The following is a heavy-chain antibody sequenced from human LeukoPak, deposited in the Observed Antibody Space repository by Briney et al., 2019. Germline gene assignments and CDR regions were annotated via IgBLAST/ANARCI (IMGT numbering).Heavy chain of an antibody. CDR1: GIPFSDFY. Sequence: GGPLRLSCVVAGIPFSDFYMNWIRQAPGKGLVWISYISSSSSYTDYAESVKGRFTISRDNAKSALYLQMNDLRVEDTAVYYCAAGTAADYWGQGTLVIVSS. CDR2: ISSSSSYT. V-gene: IGHV3-11*03. D-gene: IGHD6-25*01. CDR3: AAGTAADY. J-gene: IGHJ4*02.